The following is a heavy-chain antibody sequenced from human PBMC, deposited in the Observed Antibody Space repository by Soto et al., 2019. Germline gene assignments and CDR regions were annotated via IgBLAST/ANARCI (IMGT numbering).Heavy chain of an antibody. Sequence: QLQLQESGPGLVKPSETLSLTCTVSGGSISSSSYYWGWIRQPPGKGLEWIGSIYYSGSTYYNPSLRRRVTISVNTSKNQFSLKLSSVTAADTAVYYCARRKFGDHDYGGHEGYWYFDLWGRGTLVTVSS. D-gene: IGHD4-17*01. CDR3: ARRKFGDHDYGGHEGYWYFDL. V-gene: IGHV4-39*01. CDR2: IYYSGST. J-gene: IGHJ2*01. CDR1: GGSISSSSYY.